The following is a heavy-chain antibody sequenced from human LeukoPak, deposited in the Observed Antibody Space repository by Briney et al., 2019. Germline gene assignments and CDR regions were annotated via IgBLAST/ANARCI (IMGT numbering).Heavy chain of an antibody. J-gene: IGHJ4*02. CDR3: AKAATLQWLVHDY. D-gene: IGHD6-19*01. CDR1: GFTFKNYA. Sequence: GGSLRLSCAASGFTFKNYAMKWVRQAPGKGLEWVSAISGSGGSTYYADSVKGRFTISRDNSKNTLYLQMNSLRAEDTAVYYCAKAATLQWLVHDYWGQGTLVTVSS. CDR2: ISGSGGST. V-gene: IGHV3-23*01.